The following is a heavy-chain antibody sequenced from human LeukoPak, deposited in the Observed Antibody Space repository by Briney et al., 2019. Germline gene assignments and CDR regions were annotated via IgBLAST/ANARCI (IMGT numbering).Heavy chain of an antibody. V-gene: IGHV3-48*03. J-gene: IGHJ4*02. D-gene: IGHD3-22*01. CDR3: ARASARGYYYDGSGPDTY. CDR2: ISSSGSTI. CDR1: GFTFSSYE. Sequence: GGSLRLSCAASGFTFSSYEMNWVRQAPGKGLEWVSYISSSGSTIYYADSVKGRFTISRDNAKNSLYLQMNSLRAEDTAVYYCARASARGYYYDGSGPDTYWGQGTLVTVSS.